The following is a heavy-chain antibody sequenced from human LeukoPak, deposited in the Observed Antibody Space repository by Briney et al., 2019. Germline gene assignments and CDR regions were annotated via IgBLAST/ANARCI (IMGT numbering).Heavy chain of an antibody. CDR2: IYYTGRT. J-gene: IGHJ5*02. Sequence: SETLSLTCSVSGGSISRSAYYWGWIRQPPGEGLEWIGSIYYTGRTFYSPSLKSRVTISLDTSNNQFSLKLTSMTAADTPIISCARHVWSASFHFGLWGQGAQVIVSS. V-gene: IGHV4-39*01. CDR3: ARHVWSASFHFGL. D-gene: IGHD2-2*01. CDR1: GGSISRSAYY.